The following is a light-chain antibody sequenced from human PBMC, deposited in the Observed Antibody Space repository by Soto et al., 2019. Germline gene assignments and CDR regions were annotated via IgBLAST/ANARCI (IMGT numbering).Light chain of an antibody. Sequence: DIQMTQSPSTLSASVGDRVTITCRASQSITGWLAWYQQKPGTAPKLLIYDASSLESGVPSRFSGSGSGTEFTLTISSLKPDDFATDDCQQYNSYCTFGQGTKVDIK. V-gene: IGKV1-5*01. CDR2: DAS. CDR1: QSITGW. CDR3: QQYNSYCT. J-gene: IGKJ1*01.